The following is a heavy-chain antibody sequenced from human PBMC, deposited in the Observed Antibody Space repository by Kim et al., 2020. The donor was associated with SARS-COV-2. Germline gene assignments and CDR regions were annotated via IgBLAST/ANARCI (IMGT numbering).Heavy chain of an antibody. CDR2: FSYSGTT. J-gene: IGHJ4*02. Sequence: SETLSLTCSVSGASIKNSDSYWGWIRQSPGKGLEWIGSFSYSGTTYYNPSLKSRVTISVDTSNNHLSLTMRSATAADTALYYCARQAPRLFWFGALGDFDYWGQGTLVAVSS. D-gene: IGHD3-10*01. CDR1: GASIKNSDSY. CDR3: ARQAPRLFWFGALGDFDY. V-gene: IGHV4-39*01.